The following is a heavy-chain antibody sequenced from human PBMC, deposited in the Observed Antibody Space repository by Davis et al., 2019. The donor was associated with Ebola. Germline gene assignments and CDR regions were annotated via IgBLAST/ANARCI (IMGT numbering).Heavy chain of an antibody. D-gene: IGHD3-3*01. J-gene: IGHJ6*02. CDR1: GFTFSSYA. CDR2: IYYSGST. CDR3: AREFRIFGVVINDYYYYGMDV. Sequence: ESLKISCTASGFTFSSYAMSWIRQPPGKGLEWIGYIYYSGSTNYNPSLKSRVTISVDTSKNQFSLKLSSVTAADTAVYYCAREFRIFGVVINDYYYYGMDVWGQGTTVTVSS. V-gene: IGHV4-59*12.